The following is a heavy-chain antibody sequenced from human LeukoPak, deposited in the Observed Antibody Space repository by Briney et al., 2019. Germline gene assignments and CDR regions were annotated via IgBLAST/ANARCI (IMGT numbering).Heavy chain of an antibody. CDR3: ARDRGGAHSYYFDY. CDR1: GFTFSSYA. D-gene: IGHD2-21*01. CDR2: ISYDGSNK. J-gene: IGHJ4*02. Sequence: GRSLRLSCAASGFTFSSYAMHWVRQAPGKGLEWVAVISYDGSNKYYADSVKGRFTISRDNSKNTLYLQMNSLRAEDTAVYYCARDRGGAHSYYFDYWGQGTLVTVSS. V-gene: IGHV3-30*04.